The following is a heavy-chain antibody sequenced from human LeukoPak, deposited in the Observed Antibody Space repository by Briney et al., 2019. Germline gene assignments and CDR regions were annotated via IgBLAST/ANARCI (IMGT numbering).Heavy chain of an antibody. V-gene: IGHV3-49*03. J-gene: IGHJ4*02. Sequence: GGSLRLSCTASGFTFGDYAMSWFRQAPGKGLEWVGFIRSKAYGGTTEYAASVKGRFTISRDDSKSIAYLQMNSLKTEDTAVYYCTRGRSSTHFNFFWGVVSYFDYWGQGTLVTVSS. CDR2: IRSKAYGGTT. D-gene: IGHD2-2*01. CDR1: GFTFGDYA. CDR3: TRGRSSTHFNFFWGVVSYFDY.